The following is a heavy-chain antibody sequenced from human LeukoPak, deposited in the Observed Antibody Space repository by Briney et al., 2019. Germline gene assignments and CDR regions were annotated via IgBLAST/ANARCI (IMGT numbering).Heavy chain of an antibody. CDR1: GFTFSSYA. D-gene: IGHD3-22*01. J-gene: IGHJ6*02. CDR3: AKDNYYDSSGRTNYYYYGMDV. V-gene: IGHV3-23*01. CDR2: ISGSGGST. Sequence: GGSLRLSCAASGFTFSSYAMSWVRQAPGKGLEWVSAISGSGGSTYYADSVKGRFTISRDNSKNTLYLQMNSLRAEDTAVYYCAKDNYYDSSGRTNYYYYGMDVWGQGTTVTVS.